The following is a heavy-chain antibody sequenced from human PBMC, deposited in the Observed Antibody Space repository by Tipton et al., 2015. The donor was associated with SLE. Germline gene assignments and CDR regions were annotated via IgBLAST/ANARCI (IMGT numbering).Heavy chain of an antibody. V-gene: IGHV4-34*01. D-gene: IGHD3-22*01. CDR2: VKLGETT. CDR3: ARGVAHYYDSGSFDI. Sequence: TLSLTCTIYSGSFNGYHWSWIRQTPGKGLEWIVEVKLGETTNYNPSLESRVTISIDTSKNQLSLKLTSVTAADTALYYCARGVAHYYDSGSFDIWGQGTMVTVSS. CDR1: SGSFNGYH. J-gene: IGHJ3*02.